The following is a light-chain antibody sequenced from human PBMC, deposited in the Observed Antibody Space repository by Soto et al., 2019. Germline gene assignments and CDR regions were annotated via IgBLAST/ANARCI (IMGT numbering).Light chain of an antibody. CDR2: EVN. V-gene: IGLV2-14*01. J-gene: IGLJ3*02. CDR1: TNDVGGYNY. CDR3: SAYTARSTLV. Sequence: QSALTQPASVSGSPGQSITISCTGTTNDVGGYNYVSWYQQLPGNAPKLIIYEVNHRPSGVSNRFSGSKSGSTASLTISRLQGEDEGDYYCSAYTARSTLVFGGGTQLTVL.